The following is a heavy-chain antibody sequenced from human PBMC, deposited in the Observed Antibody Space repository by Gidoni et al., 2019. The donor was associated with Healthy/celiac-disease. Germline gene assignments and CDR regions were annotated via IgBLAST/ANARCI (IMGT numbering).Heavy chain of an antibody. D-gene: IGHD3-22*01. CDR1: GGSIRSSSYY. V-gene: IGHV4-39*07. Sequence: QLQLQESGPGLVKPSETLSLTCTVSGGSIRSSSYYWGWIRQPPGKGLEWIGSIYYSGSTYYNPSLKSRVTRSVDTSKNQFSLKLSSVTAADTAVYYCARSRYYDSSGDLYYFDYWGQGTLVTVSS. CDR2: IYYSGST. CDR3: ARSRYYDSSGDLYYFDY. J-gene: IGHJ4*02.